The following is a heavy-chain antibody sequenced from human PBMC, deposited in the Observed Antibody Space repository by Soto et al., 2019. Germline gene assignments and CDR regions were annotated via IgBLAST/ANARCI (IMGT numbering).Heavy chain of an antibody. CDR2: IYHSGST. D-gene: IGHD2-2*01. J-gene: IGHJ5*02. Sequence: QVQLQESGPGLVKPSGTLSLTCAVSSGSISSSNWWSWVRQPPGKGLEWIGEIYHSGSTNYTPSLKSRVTISVDTYKNQCTLKLSSVTAADTAVYYCARHGVVASSSGWFDPWGQGTLVTVSS. V-gene: IGHV4-4*02. CDR1: SGSISSSNW. CDR3: ARHGVVASSSGWFDP.